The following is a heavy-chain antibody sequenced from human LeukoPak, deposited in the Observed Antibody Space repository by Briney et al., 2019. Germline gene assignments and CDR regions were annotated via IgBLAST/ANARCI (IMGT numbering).Heavy chain of an antibody. Sequence: LSLTCTVSGGSISSYYMTWIRQAPGKGLEWISYISSGDGPTYYADSVEGRFTISRDNAKNSLFLQMNSLRVEDTAVYYCATWTGITPYWGQGTLVTVSS. CDR3: ATWTGITPY. CDR2: ISSGDGPT. D-gene: IGHD1-20*01. J-gene: IGHJ4*02. CDR1: GGSISSYY. V-gene: IGHV3-11*01.